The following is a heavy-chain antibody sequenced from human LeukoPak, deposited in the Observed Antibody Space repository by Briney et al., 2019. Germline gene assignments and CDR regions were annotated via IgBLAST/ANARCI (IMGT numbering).Heavy chain of an antibody. V-gene: IGHV4-59*01. Sequence: PSETLSLTCTVSGGSISSYYWSWIRQAPGKGLEWIGYIYYSGSTNYNPSLKSRVTISVDTSKNQFSLKLSSVTAADTAVYYCARFYDSSGYYYMDVWGKGTTVTVSS. CDR3: ARFYDSSGYYYMDV. CDR1: GGSISSYY. D-gene: IGHD3-22*01. J-gene: IGHJ6*03. CDR2: IYYSGST.